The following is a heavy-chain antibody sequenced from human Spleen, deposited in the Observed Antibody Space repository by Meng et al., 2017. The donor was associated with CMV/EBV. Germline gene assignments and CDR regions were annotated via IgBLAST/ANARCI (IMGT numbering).Heavy chain of an antibody. CDR2: NSHSGDT. CDR1: GGSFSGYY. D-gene: IGHD2-15*01. J-gene: IGHJ4*02. V-gene: IGHV4-34*01. Sequence: SETLSLTCAVYGGSFSGYYWSWIRQSPGKGLEWIGENSHSGDTNYNPSLKSRVTISVDTSKNQFSLKLSSVTAADTAVYYCARDGDCSGGACYDRWGQGTLVTVSS. CDR3: ARDGDCSGGACYDR.